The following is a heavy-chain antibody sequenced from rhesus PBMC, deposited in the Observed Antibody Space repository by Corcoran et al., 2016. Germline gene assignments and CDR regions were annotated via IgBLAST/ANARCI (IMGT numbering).Heavy chain of an antibody. CDR2: IGPGGDT. J-gene: IGHJ4*01. D-gene: IGHD6-19*01. V-gene: IGHV3-72*01. CDR3: AREVGSNHFDY. CDR1: GFTFSSYA. Sequence: EVQLVESGGGLVQPGGSLRLSCAASGFTFSSYAMQWVHQAPGKGLEWVSAIGPGGDTNYATAGKGRFTISRDNAKNSLYLQMNSLRAEDTAVYYCAREVGSNHFDYWGQGVLVTVSS.